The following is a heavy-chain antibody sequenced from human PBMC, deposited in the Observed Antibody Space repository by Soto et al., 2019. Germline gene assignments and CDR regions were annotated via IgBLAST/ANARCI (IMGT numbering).Heavy chain of an antibody. J-gene: IGHJ4*02. V-gene: IGHV4-59*12. CDR1: GASISSYY. CDR2: IYYTGTT. D-gene: IGHD6-13*01. Sequence: SETLSLTCTVSGASISSYYWSWIRQPPGKGLEWIGYIYYTGTTNYNPSLKTRVTISVDTSKNQFSLKLSSVTAADTAVYYCARVGEPGIAAAGTSPYFDYWGQGTLVTVSS. CDR3: ARVGEPGIAAAGTSPYFDY.